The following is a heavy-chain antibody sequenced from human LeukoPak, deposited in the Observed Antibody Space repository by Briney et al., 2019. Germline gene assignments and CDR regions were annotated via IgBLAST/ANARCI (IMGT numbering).Heavy chain of an antibody. CDR3: AKDFWSPREDY. Sequence: GGSLRLSCAASGFTFSSYSMNWVRQAPGKGLEWVSSISSSSSYIYYADSVKGRFTISRDNAKNSLYLQMNSLRAEDSAVYYCAKDFWSPREDYWGQGTLVTVSS. J-gene: IGHJ4*02. D-gene: IGHD3-3*01. V-gene: IGHV3-21*01. CDR2: ISSSSSYI. CDR1: GFTFSSYS.